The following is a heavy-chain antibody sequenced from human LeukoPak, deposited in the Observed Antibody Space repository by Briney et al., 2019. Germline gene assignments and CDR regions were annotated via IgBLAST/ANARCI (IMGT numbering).Heavy chain of an antibody. V-gene: IGHV3-30*18. Sequence: QPGRSLRLSCAAPGFTFSSYGMHWVRQAPGKGLEWVAVISYDGSNKYYADSVKGRFTISRDNSKNTLYLQMNSLRAEDTAVYYCAKGALLDCSSTSCYGGSYFDYWGQGTLVTVSS. CDR1: GFTFSSYG. CDR2: ISYDGSNK. CDR3: AKGALLDCSSTSCYGGSYFDY. J-gene: IGHJ4*02. D-gene: IGHD2-2*01.